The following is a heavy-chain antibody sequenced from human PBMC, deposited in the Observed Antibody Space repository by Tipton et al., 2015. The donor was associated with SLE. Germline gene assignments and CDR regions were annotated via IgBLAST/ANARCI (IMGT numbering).Heavy chain of an antibody. Sequence: TLSLTCAVYCGSFSGYYWSWIRQPPGKGLEWIGEINHSGSTNYNPSLKSRVTISVDTSKNQFSLKVSSVTAADTAVYYCARDHGGSYYGWFDPWGQGTLVTVSS. V-gene: IGHV4-34*01. D-gene: IGHD1-26*01. J-gene: IGHJ5*02. CDR3: ARDHGGSYYGWFDP. CDR1: CGSFSGYY. CDR2: INHSGST.